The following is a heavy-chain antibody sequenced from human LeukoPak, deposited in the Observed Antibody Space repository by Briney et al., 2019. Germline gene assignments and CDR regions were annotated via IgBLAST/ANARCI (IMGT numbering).Heavy chain of an antibody. CDR3: ARSEWLLDY. V-gene: IGHV1-8*01. J-gene: IGHJ4*02. Sequence: ASVKVSCKASGYTFTSYDINWVRQATGQGLEWMGWMNPNSGNTGYAQKFQGRVTMTRDTSIGTAYMELSRLRSDDTAVYYCARSEWLLDYWGQGTLVTVSS. D-gene: IGHD3-3*01. CDR1: GYTFTSYD. CDR2: MNPNSGNT.